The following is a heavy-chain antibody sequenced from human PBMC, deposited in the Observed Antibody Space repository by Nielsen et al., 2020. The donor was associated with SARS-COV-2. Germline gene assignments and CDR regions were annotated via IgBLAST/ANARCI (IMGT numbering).Heavy chain of an antibody. CDR1: GGSFSGYY. CDR2: IYHSGST. V-gene: IGHV4-34*01. D-gene: IGHD1-26*01. Sequence: SETLSLTCAVYGGSFSGYYWSWIRQPPGKGLEWIGEIYHSGSTYYNPSLKSRVTISVDRSKNQFSLKLSSVTAADTAVYYCARVPTTSRAYYMDVWGKGTTVTVSS. J-gene: IGHJ6*03. CDR3: ARVPTTSRAYYMDV.